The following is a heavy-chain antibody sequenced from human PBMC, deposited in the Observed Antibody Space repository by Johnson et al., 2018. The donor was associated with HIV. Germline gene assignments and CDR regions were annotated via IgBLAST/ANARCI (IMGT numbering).Heavy chain of an antibody. D-gene: IGHD1-26*01. V-gene: IGHV3-7*01. J-gene: IGHJ3*02. Sequence: VLLVESGGGLIQPGGSLRLSCAASGFTVSSNYMSWVRQAPGKGLEWVANIKQDGSEKYYVDSVKGRFTISRDNAKNTLYLQMNSLRAEDTAVYYCARDRMRGATKDAFDIWGQGTMVTVSS. CDR1: GFTVSSNY. CDR2: IKQDGSEK. CDR3: ARDRMRGATKDAFDI.